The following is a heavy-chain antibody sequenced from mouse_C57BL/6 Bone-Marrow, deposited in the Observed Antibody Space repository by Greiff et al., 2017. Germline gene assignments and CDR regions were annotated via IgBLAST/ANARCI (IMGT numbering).Heavy chain of an antibody. CDR3: SRVGIYYYGRGYWYFDV. J-gene: IGHJ1*03. V-gene: IGHV1-81*01. CDR1: GYTFTSYG. CDR2: IYPRSGNT. D-gene: IGHD1-1*01. Sequence: VQVVESGAELARPGASVKLSCKASGYTFTSYGISWVKQRTGQGLEWIGEIYPRSGNTYYNEKFKGKATLTADKSSSSAYMELRSLTSEDSAVYFCSRVGIYYYGRGYWYFDVWGTGTTVTVSS.